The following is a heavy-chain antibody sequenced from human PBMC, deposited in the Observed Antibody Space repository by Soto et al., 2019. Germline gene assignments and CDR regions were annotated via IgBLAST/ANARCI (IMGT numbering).Heavy chain of an antibody. CDR3: ARVYCSGGSCYSNYYYYYYMDV. J-gene: IGHJ6*03. CDR2: IYHSGST. CDR1: GGSISSGGYS. Sequence: PSETLSLTCAVSGGSISSGGYSWSWIRQPPGKGLEWIGYIYHSGSTYYNPSLKSRVTISVDRSKNQFSLKLSSVTAADTAVYYCARVYCSGGSCYSNYYYYYYMDVWGKGTTVTVSS. V-gene: IGHV4-30-2*01. D-gene: IGHD2-15*01.